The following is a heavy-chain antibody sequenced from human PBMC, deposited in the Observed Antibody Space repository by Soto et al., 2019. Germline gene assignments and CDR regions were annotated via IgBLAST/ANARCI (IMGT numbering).Heavy chain of an antibody. CDR2: IKQDGSEK. V-gene: IGHV3-7*01. CDR3: ARRRGEYSSSWGVNDY. Sequence: EVQLVESGGGLVQPGGSLRLSCAASGFTFSSYWLTWVRQAPGKGLEWVANIKQDGSEKYYVDSVKGRFTLSRDNAKNSLYLQMNSLRAEDTAVYYCARRRGEYSSSWGVNDYWGQGTLVTVSS. D-gene: IGHD6-13*01. CDR1: GFTFSSYW. J-gene: IGHJ4*02.